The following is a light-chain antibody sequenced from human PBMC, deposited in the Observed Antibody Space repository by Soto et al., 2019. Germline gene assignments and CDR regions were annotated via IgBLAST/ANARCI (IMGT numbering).Light chain of an antibody. J-gene: IGLJ2*01. CDR3: QSYDSSFVV. CDR2: ENN. V-gene: IGLV6-57*04. CDR1: SGSIANNY. Sequence: NFMLTQPHSVSESPGKTVTISCTRSSGSIANNYMQWCQQRPGSAPTTVIFENNQRPSGVPDRFSGSTDGSSNSASLTISGLQTEDEADFYCQSYDSSFVVFGGGTKVTVL.